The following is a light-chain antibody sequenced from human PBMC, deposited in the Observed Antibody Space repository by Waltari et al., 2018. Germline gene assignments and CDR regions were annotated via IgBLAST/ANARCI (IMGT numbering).Light chain of an antibody. CDR2: ENS. J-gene: IGLJ7*01. CDR1: SSNIGNNY. CDR3: GTWDSSLSGAV. Sequence: QSVLTQPPSVPAAPGQRVTIACSGGSSNIGNNYVSWYRQFPGTAPKLLIYENSERPSGIPGRFSGSKSGTSATLDITGLQAGDEADYYCGTWDSSLSGAVFGGGTHLTVL. V-gene: IGLV1-51*02.